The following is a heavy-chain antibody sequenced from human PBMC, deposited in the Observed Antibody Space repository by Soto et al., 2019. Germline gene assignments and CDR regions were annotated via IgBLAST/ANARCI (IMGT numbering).Heavy chain of an antibody. J-gene: IGHJ6*02. Sequence: ASVKVSCKVSGYTLTELSMHWVRQAPGKGLEWMGGFDPEDGETIYAQKFQGRVTMTEDTSTDTAYMELSSLRSEDTAVYYCATDVRRFSIAARLLVGMDVWGQGTTVTVSS. CDR2: FDPEDGET. CDR3: ATDVRRFSIAARLLVGMDV. D-gene: IGHD6-6*01. V-gene: IGHV1-24*01. CDR1: GYTLTELS.